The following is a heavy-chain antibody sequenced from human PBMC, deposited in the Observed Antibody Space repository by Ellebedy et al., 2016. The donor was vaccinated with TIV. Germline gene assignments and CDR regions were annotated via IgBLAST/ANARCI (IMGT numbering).Heavy chain of an antibody. CDR1: VGSFSGYY. V-gene: IGHV4-34*01. J-gene: IGHJ6*02. Sequence: MPSETLSLTCAVYVGSFSGYYWSWIRQPPGKGLEWIGEINHSGSTNYNPSLKSRVTISVDTSKNQFSLKVNSVTAADTAVYYCARHVQMEWLLSPVYGMDVWGQGTTVTVSS. CDR3: ARHVQMEWLLSPVYGMDV. D-gene: IGHD3-3*01. CDR2: INHSGST.